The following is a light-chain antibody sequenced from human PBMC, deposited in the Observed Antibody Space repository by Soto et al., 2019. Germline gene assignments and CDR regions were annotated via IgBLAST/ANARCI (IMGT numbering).Light chain of an antibody. J-gene: IGKJ2*01. CDR3: QQYGSSPNT. V-gene: IGKV3-20*01. CDR1: QSVSSSY. Sequence: EIVLTQSPATLSLSPGERATLSCRASQSVSSSYLAWYQQQPGQAPRLLIYGASSRATGIPDRFSGSGSGTDFTLTISRLEPEDFAGYYCQQYGSSPNTFGQGTKLEIK. CDR2: GAS.